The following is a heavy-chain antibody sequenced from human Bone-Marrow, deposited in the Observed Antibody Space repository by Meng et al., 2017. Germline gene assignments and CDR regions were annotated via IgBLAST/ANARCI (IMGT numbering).Heavy chain of an antibody. CDR1: GGAFSGYY. D-gene: IGHD3-10*01. J-gene: IGHJ4*02. CDR2: INHSGSN. Sequence: RVGALLLQPSWTPSLTCAVYGGAFSGYYWSWIRQPPGKGLEWIGEINHSGSNNYNPSLKSRVTISVDTSKNQFSLKLSSVTAADTAVYYCARGRVLLWFGELLSSHPTRGAFTYWGQGTLVTVSS. CDR3: ARGRVLLWFGELLSSHPTRGAFTY. V-gene: IGHV4-34*01.